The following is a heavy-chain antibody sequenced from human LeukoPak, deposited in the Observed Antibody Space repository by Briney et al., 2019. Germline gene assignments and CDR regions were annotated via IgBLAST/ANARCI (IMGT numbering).Heavy chain of an antibody. Sequence: SETLSLTCTVSGGSISSSSYYWGWIRQPPGKGLEWIGSFYYSGSTHYNPSLKSRVTISVDTSKNQFSLKLSSMTAADTAIYYCSRQRNGGSGWYSLSFDYWGQGTLVTVSS. CDR2: FYYSGST. J-gene: IGHJ4*02. CDR1: GGSISSSSYY. V-gene: IGHV4-39*01. D-gene: IGHD6-19*01. CDR3: SRQRNGGSGWYSLSFDY.